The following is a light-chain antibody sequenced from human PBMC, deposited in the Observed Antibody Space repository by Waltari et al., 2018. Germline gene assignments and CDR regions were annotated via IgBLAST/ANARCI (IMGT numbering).Light chain of an antibody. V-gene: IGKV1-17*01. CDR3: LQHNTYPLT. Sequence: DIQMTQSPSSLSVSVGDRVTIARRASQAIRNDLGWFQQKPGKAPRRRIYAASRLQSGVPSRFSGSGSGTQFTLTISSLQPEDFATYYCLQHNTYPLTFGGGTKVEI. CDR1: QAIRND. CDR2: AAS. J-gene: IGKJ4*01.